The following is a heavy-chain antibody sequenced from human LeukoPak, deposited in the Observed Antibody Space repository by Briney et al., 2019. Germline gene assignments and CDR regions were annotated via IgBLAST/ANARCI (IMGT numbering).Heavy chain of an antibody. Sequence: ASVKVSCKASGYTFTGYYMHWVRQAPGQGLEWMGWINPNSGGTNYAQKFQGRVTMTRDTSISTAYMELSRLRSDDTAVYYCARVLPGVHYDFWSGYSPEPHYFDYWGQGTLVTVSS. D-gene: IGHD3-3*01. CDR1: GYTFTGYY. CDR2: INPNSGGT. J-gene: IGHJ4*02. V-gene: IGHV1-2*02. CDR3: ARVLPGVHYDFWSGYSPEPHYFDY.